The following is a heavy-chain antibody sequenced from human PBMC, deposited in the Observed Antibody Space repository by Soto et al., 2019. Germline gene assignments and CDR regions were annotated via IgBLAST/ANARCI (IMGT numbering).Heavy chain of an antibody. Sequence: QVQLVESGGGMVQPGGSLRLSCAASGFTFSNYGMHWVRQAPGKGLEWVAVIWYDGNNKYYADSVKGRFTISRYNSNNTLYVQMTSLRAEDTAVYYCARGLHSLFDYWGQGTLVTVSS. D-gene: IGHD2-21*01. CDR3: ARGLHSLFDY. J-gene: IGHJ4*02. CDR2: IWYDGNNK. CDR1: GFTFSNYG. V-gene: IGHV3-33*01.